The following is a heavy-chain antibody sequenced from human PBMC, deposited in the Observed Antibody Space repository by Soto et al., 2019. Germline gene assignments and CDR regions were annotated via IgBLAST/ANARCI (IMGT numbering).Heavy chain of an antibody. J-gene: IGHJ5*02. CDR3: AKDELPRRKPREQYSSSVPLDP. D-gene: IGHD6-13*01. Sequence: EVQLLESGGGLVQPGGSLRLSCAASGFTFSSYAMSWVRQAPGKGLEWVSAISGSGGSTYYADSVKGRFTISRDNSKNTLYLQMNSLRAEDTAVYYCAKDELPRRKPREQYSSSVPLDPWGQGTLVTVSS. V-gene: IGHV3-23*01. CDR2: ISGSGGST. CDR1: GFTFSSYA.